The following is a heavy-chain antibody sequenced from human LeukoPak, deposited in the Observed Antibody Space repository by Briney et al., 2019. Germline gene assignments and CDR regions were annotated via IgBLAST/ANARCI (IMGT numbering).Heavy chain of an antibody. V-gene: IGHV3-74*01. CDR1: GFTLSSYW. J-gene: IGHJ4*02. CDR3: ARGPYSGLATYYNDY. Sequence: GGSLRLSCAASGFTLSSYWMNWLRQGPGKGLVWVSRINSDGSTTSYADSMKGRFTISRDNAKNTLYLQMNSLRAEDTAVYYCARGPYSGLATYYNDYWGQGTVVAVSS. CDR2: INSDGSTT. D-gene: IGHD3-10*01.